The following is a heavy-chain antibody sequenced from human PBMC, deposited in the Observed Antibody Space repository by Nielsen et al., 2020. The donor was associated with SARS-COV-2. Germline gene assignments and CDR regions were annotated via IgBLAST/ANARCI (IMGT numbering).Heavy chain of an antibody. Sequence: GSLRLSCVASGFTFSGPAMHWVRQASGKGLEWVGRIRSRLNSYATAYAASVKGRFTISRDDSSNTAYLQMNSLKTEDTAVYYCARQDSSGWFKYYYYMDVWGKGTTVTVSS. CDR2: IRSRLNSYAT. D-gene: IGHD6-19*01. CDR1: GFTFSGPA. CDR3: ARQDSSGWFKYYYYMDV. V-gene: IGHV3-73*01. J-gene: IGHJ6*03.